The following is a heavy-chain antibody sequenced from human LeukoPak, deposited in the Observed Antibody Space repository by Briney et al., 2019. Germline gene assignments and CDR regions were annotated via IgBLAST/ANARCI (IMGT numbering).Heavy chain of an antibody. CDR3: ARGLTRSGSFFDY. CDR2: IIPIFGTA. J-gene: IGHJ4*02. Sequence: ASVKVSCKASGGTFSSYAISWVRRAPGQGLEWMGGIIPIFGTANYAQKFQGRVTITADESTSTAYMELSSLRSEDTAVYYCARGLTRSGSFFDYWGQGTLVTVSS. D-gene: IGHD3-10*01. CDR1: GGTFSSYA. V-gene: IGHV1-69*13.